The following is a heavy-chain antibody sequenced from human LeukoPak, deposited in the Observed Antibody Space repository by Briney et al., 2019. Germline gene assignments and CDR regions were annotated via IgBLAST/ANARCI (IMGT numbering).Heavy chain of an antibody. CDR1: GFTFSSYS. Sequence: GGSLRLSCAASGFTFSSYSMNWVRQAPGKGLEWVSSISSSSSYIYYADSVKGRFTISRDNSKNTLYLQMNSLRAEDTAVYYCAKDLSGSCFDYWGQGTLVTVSS. D-gene: IGHD2-15*01. J-gene: IGHJ4*02. CDR2: ISSSSSYI. V-gene: IGHV3-21*01. CDR3: AKDLSGSCFDY.